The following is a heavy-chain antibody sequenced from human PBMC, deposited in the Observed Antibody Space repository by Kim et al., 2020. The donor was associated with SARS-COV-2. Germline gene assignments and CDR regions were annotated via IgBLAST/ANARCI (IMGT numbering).Heavy chain of an antibody. CDR3: TREIIGTSLFDY. V-gene: IGHV1-46*01. CDR2: SSPRGGSP. D-gene: IGHD1-20*01. J-gene: IGHJ4*02. Sequence: ASVKVSCKASGYIFTTYYMHWVRQAPGQGLEWMGMSSPRGGSPNYAQKFQGRVTMTRDTATNTAYMELSSLISEDTAIYLCTREIIGTSLFDYWGQGTLVTVSA. CDR1: GYIFTTYY.